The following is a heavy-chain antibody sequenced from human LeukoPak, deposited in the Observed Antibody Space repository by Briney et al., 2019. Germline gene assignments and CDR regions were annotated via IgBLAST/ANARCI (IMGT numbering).Heavy chain of an antibody. V-gene: IGHV3-11*01. CDR1: GFTFSDYY. J-gene: IGHJ6*03. CDR3: ARGRRGRQLERRHYYYYYMDV. Sequence: GSLRLSCAASGFTFSDYYMSWIRQAPGKGLEWVSYISSSGSTIYYADSVKGRFTISRDNAKNSLYLQMNSLRAEDTAVYYCARGRRGRQLERRHYYYYYMDVWGKGTTVTVSS. D-gene: IGHD1-1*01. CDR2: ISSSGSTI.